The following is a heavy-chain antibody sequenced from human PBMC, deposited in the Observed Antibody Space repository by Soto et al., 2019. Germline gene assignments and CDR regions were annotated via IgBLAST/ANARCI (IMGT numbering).Heavy chain of an antibody. J-gene: IGHJ4*02. V-gene: IGHV3-66*01. Sequence: EVQLVESGGGLVQPGGSLRLSCAASGFTVNSDYMTWVRQAPGKGLEWVSVIYSGGSTYYTDSVKGRFTISRDNSKNTLYLQMNSLRAEDTAVYSCARAPLYGGQAYWGQGTLVTVSS. D-gene: IGHD4-17*01. CDR1: GFTVNSDY. CDR3: ARAPLYGGQAY. CDR2: IYSGGST.